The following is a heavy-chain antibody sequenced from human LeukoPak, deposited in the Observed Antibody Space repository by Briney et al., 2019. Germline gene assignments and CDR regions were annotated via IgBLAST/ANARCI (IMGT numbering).Heavy chain of an antibody. V-gene: IGHV3-7*01. CDR2: INEDESHG. D-gene: IGHD2-21*01. CDR3: GGEPRSMAY. Sequence: PGGSLRLSCAASGFSFNSIWMSWVRQAPGKGLEWVASINEDESHGQYLDSVKGRFTISRDNAKNSLFLQVNSLRLEDTAVYYCGGEPRSMAYWGQGTLLTVSS. CDR1: GFSFNSIW. J-gene: IGHJ4*02.